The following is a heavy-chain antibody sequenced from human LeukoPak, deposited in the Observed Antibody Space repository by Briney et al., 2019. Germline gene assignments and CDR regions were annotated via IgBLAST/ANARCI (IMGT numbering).Heavy chain of an antibody. J-gene: IGHJ5*02. V-gene: IGHV3-30*18. CDR1: GFTVSSNY. D-gene: IGHD3-22*01. Sequence: GGSLRLSCAASGFTVSSNYMSWVRQAPGKGLEWVAVISHDGTNKYYADSVKGRFTVSRDNSKNTLYLQMNNLRTDDTAVYYCVKADSGYYHWGQGTLVTVSS. CDR3: VKADSGYYH. CDR2: ISHDGTNK.